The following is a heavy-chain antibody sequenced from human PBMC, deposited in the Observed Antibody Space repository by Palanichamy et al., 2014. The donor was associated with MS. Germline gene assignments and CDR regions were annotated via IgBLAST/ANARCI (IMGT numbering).Heavy chain of an antibody. CDR2: LLQWEH. V-gene: IGHV4-59*08. J-gene: IGHJ4*02. D-gene: IGHD3-9*01. Sequence: QVQLQESGPGLVKPSETLSLTCTVSGGSISSYYWSWIRQPPREGTGVDWVYLLQWEHQLQPSLKSRVTISVDTSKNQFSLKLSSVTAADTAVYYCARLGRYYDILTGYLLYYFDYWGQGTLVTVSS. CDR3: ARLGRYYDILTGYLLYYFDY. CDR1: GGSISSYY.